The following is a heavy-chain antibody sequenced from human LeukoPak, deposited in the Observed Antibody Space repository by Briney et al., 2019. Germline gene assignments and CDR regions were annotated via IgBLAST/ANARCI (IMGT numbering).Heavy chain of an antibody. D-gene: IGHD3-10*01. CDR2: LSGAGGGS. V-gene: IGHV3-23*01. CDR1: GIPIRTYV. Sequence: RGSLRLFCAASGIPIRTYVMSWVRPASRKGLGWFSSLSGAGGGSYYADSVKGRVTVSRDDSKNTLYLQMNSLRAEDTAVYYCAKEKTGKFDFDYWGQGTLVTVSS. CDR3: AKEKTGKFDFDY. J-gene: IGHJ4*02.